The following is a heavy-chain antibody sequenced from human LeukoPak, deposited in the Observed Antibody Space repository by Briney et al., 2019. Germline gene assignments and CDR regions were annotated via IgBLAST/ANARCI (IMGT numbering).Heavy chain of an antibody. Sequence: ASVKVSCKASGYTFTSYYMHWVRQAPGQGLEWMGIINPSGGSTSYAQKFQGRVTMTRDTSTSTVYMELSSLRSEDTAVYYCTTREIVVEPAQTSMVRGVLWRSDFWGHGTLVTVSS. CDR2: INPSGGST. D-gene: IGHD3-10*01. V-gene: IGHV1-46*01. CDR1: GYTFTSYY. CDR3: TTREIVVEPAQTSMVRGVLWRSDF. J-gene: IGHJ4*01.